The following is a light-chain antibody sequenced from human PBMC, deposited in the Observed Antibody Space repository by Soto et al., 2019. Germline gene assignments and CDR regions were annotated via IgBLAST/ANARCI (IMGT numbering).Light chain of an antibody. CDR2: DDT. CDR1: SSDVGSYNL. CDR3: CSNVGSSTVV. Sequence: QSVLTQPASVSGSPGQSITISCTGTSSDVGSYNLVSWYQQSPGKAPKLIIYDDTKRPSGVSNRFSGSKSDNTAALTISGLQAEDEAGYYCCSNVGSSTVVFGGGTKVTVL. J-gene: IGLJ2*01. V-gene: IGLV2-23*01.